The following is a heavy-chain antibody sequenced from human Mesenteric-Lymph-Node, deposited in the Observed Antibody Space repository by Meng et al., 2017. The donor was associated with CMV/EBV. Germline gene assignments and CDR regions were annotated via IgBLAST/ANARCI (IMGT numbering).Heavy chain of an antibody. CDR3: ARGSSYDILTGYFDY. CDR2: INHSGST. V-gene: IGHV4-34*01. J-gene: IGHJ4*02. D-gene: IGHD3-9*01. Sequence: QVQLHQWGAGLLKPSETLSVTCAVYCWSFSGYYWNWIRQSPEKGLEWIGEINHSGSTTYNPSFTSRIIISVDTSTNQISLNMSSVTAADTAVYYCARGSSYDILTGYFDYWGQGALVTVSS. CDR1: CWSFSGYY.